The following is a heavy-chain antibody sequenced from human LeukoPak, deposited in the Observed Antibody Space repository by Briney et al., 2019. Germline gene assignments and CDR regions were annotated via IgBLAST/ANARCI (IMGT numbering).Heavy chain of an antibody. CDR3: ARDQAYCGGDCYID. CDR1: GYTFTGYY. J-gene: IGHJ4*02. Sequence: ASVKVSCKTSGYTFTGYYMHWVRQAPGQGLEWMGRINPNSGGANYAQKFQGRVTMTRDTSTSTVYMELSSLRSEDTAVYYCARDQAYCGGDCYIDWGQGTLVTVSS. CDR2: INPNSGGA. D-gene: IGHD2-21*02. V-gene: IGHV1-2*06.